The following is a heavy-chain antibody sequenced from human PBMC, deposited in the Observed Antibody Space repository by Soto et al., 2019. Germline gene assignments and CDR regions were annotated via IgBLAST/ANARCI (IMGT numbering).Heavy chain of an antibody. Sequence: GESLKISCKGSGYSFTSYWISWVRQMPGKGLEWMGRIDPSDSYTNYSPSFQGHVTISADKSISTAYLQWSSLKASDTAMYYCARHEGRWLPKLRDYYYGMDVWGQGTTVTVSS. CDR1: GYSFTSYW. J-gene: IGHJ6*02. V-gene: IGHV5-10-1*01. CDR3: ARHEGRWLPKLRDYYYGMDV. D-gene: IGHD4-17*01. CDR2: IDPSDSYT.